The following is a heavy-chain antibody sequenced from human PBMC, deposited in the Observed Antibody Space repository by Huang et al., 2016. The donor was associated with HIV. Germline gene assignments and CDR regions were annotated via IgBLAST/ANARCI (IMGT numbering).Heavy chain of an antibody. V-gene: IGHV4-39*01. D-gene: IGHD3-9*01. CDR2: IYYSVSP. J-gene: IGHJ3*01. CDR3: ARQLKVLVIGPGLDALDL. Sequence: QLQLQESGPGLVNPSETLSLTCIVSGGSISTSDYFWGWIRQPPGRGLEWSGCIYYSVSPYYHPSLKSRVTVSADTSSNQFSLNMRSVTAADTAVYYCARQLKVLVIGPGLDALDLWGQGTMVTVAS. CDR1: GGSISTSDYF.